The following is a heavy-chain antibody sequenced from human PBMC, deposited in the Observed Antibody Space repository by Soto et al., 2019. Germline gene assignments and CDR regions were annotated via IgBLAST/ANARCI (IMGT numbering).Heavy chain of an antibody. CDR3: ARAKAPLYSSSWYWFDP. J-gene: IGHJ5*02. V-gene: IGHV4-61*05. D-gene: IGHD6-13*01. CDR2: IYYSGST. CDR1: GASISSSSYY. Sequence: PSETLSLTCTVSGASISSSSYYWSWIRQPPGKGLEWIGYIYYSGSTNYNPSLKSRVTISVDTSKNQFSLKLSSVTAADTAVYYCARAKAPLYSSSWYWFDPWGQGTLVTVSS.